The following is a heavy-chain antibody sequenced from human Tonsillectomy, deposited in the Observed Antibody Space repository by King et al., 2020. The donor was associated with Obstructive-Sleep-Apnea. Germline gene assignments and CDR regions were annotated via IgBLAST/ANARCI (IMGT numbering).Heavy chain of an antibody. J-gene: IGHJ4*02. Sequence: VQLVESGGGVVQPGRSLRLSCAASGFPFSNFALHWVRTAAGKGLEWVAAITPDETSRYHADSVRGRFTISRDSLKNTLFLQMNSLRAEDTAFYYCAKDHGCGGAQYYFDYWGQGTLVTVSS. V-gene: IGHV3-30*18. CDR1: GFPFSNFA. CDR3: AKDHGCGGAQYYFDY. D-gene: IGHD2-21*01. CDR2: ITPDETSR.